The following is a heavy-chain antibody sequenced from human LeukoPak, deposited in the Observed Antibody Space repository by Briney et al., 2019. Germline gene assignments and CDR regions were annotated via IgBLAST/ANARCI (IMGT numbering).Heavy chain of an antibody. J-gene: IGHJ4*02. CDR2: ISGSGDSS. D-gene: IGHD6-13*01. CDR3: AKDAYGSSDY. CDR1: GFTFSSYA. V-gene: IGHV3-23*01. Sequence: PGGSLRLSCAASGFTFSSYAMRWVRQAPGKGLEWVSGISGSGDSSYYADSVKGRFTISRDNSKNTLYLQMNSLRADDTAVYYCAKDAYGSSDYWGRGTLVTVSS.